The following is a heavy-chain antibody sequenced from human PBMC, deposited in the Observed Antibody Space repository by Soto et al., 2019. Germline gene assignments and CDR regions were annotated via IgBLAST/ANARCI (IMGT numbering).Heavy chain of an antibody. J-gene: IGHJ5*02. CDR2: IYYIGST. D-gene: IGHD2-2*01. CDR1: GGSISSYY. Sequence: PSETLSRTCTVSGGSISSYYWSWIRQPPGKGLEWIGYIYYIGSTNYNPSLKSRVTISVDTSKNQFSLKLSSVTAADTAVYYCARDRGYCSSTSCRNWFDPWGQGTLVTVS. CDR3: ARDRGYCSSTSCRNWFDP. V-gene: IGHV4-59*01.